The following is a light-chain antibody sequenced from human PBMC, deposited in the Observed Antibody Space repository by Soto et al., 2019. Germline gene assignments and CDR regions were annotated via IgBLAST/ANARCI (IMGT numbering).Light chain of an antibody. CDR2: GAS. CDR3: QQLHSYPLT. J-gene: IGKJ4*01. CDR1: QGIDSY. V-gene: IGKV1-9*01. Sequence: DIQLTQSPSFLSASVGDRVTITCRASQGIDSYLAWYQQKPGKAPNVLIYGASTLQSGVPSRFSGSGSGTEFTLRIGSLQPEDFATYYCQQLHSYPLTFGGGTKVGIK.